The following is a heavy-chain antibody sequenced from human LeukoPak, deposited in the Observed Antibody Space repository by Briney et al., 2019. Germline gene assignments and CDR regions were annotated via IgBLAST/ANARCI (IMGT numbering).Heavy chain of an antibody. V-gene: IGHV3-64*01. J-gene: IGHJ4*02. D-gene: IGHD3-22*01. CDR1: GFTFSSYV. CDR3: ARGGQSKYDSSGYLNYFDY. Sequence: GGSLRLSCAASGFTFSSYVMYWVRQAPGKGLEYVSSISSNGGSTYYANSVKGRFTISRDNSKNTLYLQMGSLRAEDMAVYYCARGGQSKYDSSGYLNYFDYWAQGPLVSVSS. CDR2: ISSNGGST.